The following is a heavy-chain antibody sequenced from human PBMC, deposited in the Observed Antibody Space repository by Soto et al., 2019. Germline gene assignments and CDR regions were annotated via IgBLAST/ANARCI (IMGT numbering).Heavy chain of an antibody. CDR2: FNPILSFS. Sequence: QVQLEQSGAEVKKPGSSVKVAFKASDDTFNVYTINWVRQAPGLGLEWMGRFNPILSFSNSALKFQGRVTLTADKSTSTAYMVLSSLRSEDTAIYYCATSFGSGSRAFDYWGQGALVTVSS. CDR1: DDTFNVYT. CDR3: ATSFGSGSRAFDY. J-gene: IGHJ4*02. D-gene: IGHD3-10*01. V-gene: IGHV1-69*02.